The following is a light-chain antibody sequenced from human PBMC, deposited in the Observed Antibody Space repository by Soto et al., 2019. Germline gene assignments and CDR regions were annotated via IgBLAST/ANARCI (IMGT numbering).Light chain of an antibody. CDR2: GAS. V-gene: IGKV3-20*01. J-gene: IGKJ1*01. Sequence: EIVLTQSPVTLSLSPGERATLSCRASQSVSSSYLAWYQQKPGQAPRLLIYGASSRATGIPDRFSGSGSGTDFTLTISRXEPEDFAVYYCQQYGSSPWTFGQGTKVDIK. CDR1: QSVSSSY. CDR3: QQYGSSPWT.